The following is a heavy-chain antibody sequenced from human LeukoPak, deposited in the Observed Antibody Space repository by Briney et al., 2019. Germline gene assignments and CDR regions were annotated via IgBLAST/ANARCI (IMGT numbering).Heavy chain of an antibody. D-gene: IGHD1-26*01. CDR3: AKPPGGSYSHYYYMDV. CDR2: ISGDSGGST. V-gene: IGHV3-23*01. CDR1: GFTFDDYA. J-gene: IGHJ6*03. Sequence: GRSLRLSCAASGFTFDDYAMHWVRQAPGKGLEWVSSISGDSGGSTYYADSVKGRFTISRDNSKNTLNLQMNSLRAEDTAVYYCAKPPGGSYSHYYYMDVWGKGTTVTVAS.